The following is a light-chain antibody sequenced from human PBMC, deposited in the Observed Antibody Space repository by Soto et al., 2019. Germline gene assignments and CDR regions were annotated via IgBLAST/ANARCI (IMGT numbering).Light chain of an antibody. V-gene: IGKV3D-20*01. CDR3: QQYGSSPFT. CDR2: DVS. J-gene: IGKJ4*01. Sequence: EIVLTQSPATLCLSPGERATLSCGASQTVSSTSLAWYQQRPGLAPRLLIYDVSTRLTGIPDRFSGSGSGTDLTLTISRLEPEDFAVYYCQQYGSSPFTFGGGTKVDIK. CDR1: QTVSSTS.